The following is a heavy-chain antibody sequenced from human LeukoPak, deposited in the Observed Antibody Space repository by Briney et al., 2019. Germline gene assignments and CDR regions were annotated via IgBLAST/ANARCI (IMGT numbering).Heavy chain of an antibody. CDR2: IYADGNT. J-gene: IGHJ4*02. CDR1: GFIVNTNY. D-gene: IGHD4-17*01. CDR3: ARDSYGDANFDS. V-gene: IGHV3-53*01. Sequence: GGSLRLSCAASGFIVNTNYMTWVRQAPGRGLEWVSFIYADGNTYYADSVKGRFTISRDISKNAVYLQMNSLRAEDTAVYYCARDSYGDANFDSWGQGTLITVSS.